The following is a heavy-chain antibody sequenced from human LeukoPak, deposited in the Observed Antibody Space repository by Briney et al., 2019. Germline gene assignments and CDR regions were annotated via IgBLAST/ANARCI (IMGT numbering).Heavy chain of an antibody. Sequence: SETLSLTCTVSGGSISSYYWSWIRQPPGKGLEWIGYIYYSGSTNYNPSLKSRVTISVDTSKNQFSLKLSSVTAADTAVYYCARMARGGLFGGVDYWGQGTLVTVSS. CDR3: ARMARGGLFGGVDY. CDR2: IYYSGST. J-gene: IGHJ4*02. CDR1: GGSISSYY. D-gene: IGHD3-16*01. V-gene: IGHV4-59*08.